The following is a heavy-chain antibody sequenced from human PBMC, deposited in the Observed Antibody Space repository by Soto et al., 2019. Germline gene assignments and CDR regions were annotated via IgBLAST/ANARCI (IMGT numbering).Heavy chain of an antibody. D-gene: IGHD3-22*01. V-gene: IGHV1-69*01. CDR2: IIPICGTA. CDR1: GGTFSSYA. CDR3: ASPGDSSGYYSAYYYGMDV. Sequence: QVQLVQSGAEVKKPGSSVKVSCKASGGTFSSYAISWVRQAPGQGLEWMGGIIPICGTANYAQKFQGRVTITADESTSTAYMELSSLRAEDTAVYYCASPGDSSGYYSAYYYGMDVWGQGTTVTVSS. J-gene: IGHJ6*02.